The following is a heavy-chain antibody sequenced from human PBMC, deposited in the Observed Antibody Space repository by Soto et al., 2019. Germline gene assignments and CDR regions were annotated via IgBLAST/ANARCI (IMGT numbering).Heavy chain of an antibody. CDR2: INSDGSNT. V-gene: IGHV3-74*01. CDR1: GFTFSSFW. CDR3: ARGGVPAAMSY. Sequence: EVQLVESGGGLVQPGGSLRLSCAASGFTFSSFWMHWVRQAPGEGLVWVSRINSDGSNTNYADSVKGRFTTSRDNAKNTLYLQMNSLRAEDTAVYYCARGGVPAAMSYWGQGTLVTVSS. D-gene: IGHD2-2*01. J-gene: IGHJ4*02.